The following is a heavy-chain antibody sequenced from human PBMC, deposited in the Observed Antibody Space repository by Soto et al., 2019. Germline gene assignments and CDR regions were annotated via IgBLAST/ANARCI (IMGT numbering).Heavy chain of an antibody. CDR2: IWHDGKKI. V-gene: IGHV3-33*01. D-gene: IGHD6-13*01. CDR1: GFIFSDYG. CDR3: ARILYSNTFYYYYMDV. Sequence: GGSLRLSCAASGFIFSDYGMHWVRQAPGKGPEWVAVIWHDGKKIYYGDSVRGRFTNSRHNSKNTLYLQMNSLRTEDTAVYYCARILYSNTFYYYYMDVWGKGTTVTVSS. J-gene: IGHJ6*03.